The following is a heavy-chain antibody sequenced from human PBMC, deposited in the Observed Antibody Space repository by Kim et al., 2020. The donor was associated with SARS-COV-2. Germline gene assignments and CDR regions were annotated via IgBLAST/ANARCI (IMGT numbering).Heavy chain of an antibody. CDR3: ARDGALRFLEWVTHDYYGMDV. D-gene: IGHD3-3*01. J-gene: IGHJ6*02. CDR2: IIPIFGTA. CDR1: GGTFSSYA. Sequence: SVKVSCKASGGTFSSYAISWVRQAPGQGLEWMGGIIPIFGTANYAQKFQGRVTITADESTSTAYMELSSLRSEDTAVYYCARDGALRFLEWVTHDYYGMDVWGQGTTVTVSS. V-gene: IGHV1-69*13.